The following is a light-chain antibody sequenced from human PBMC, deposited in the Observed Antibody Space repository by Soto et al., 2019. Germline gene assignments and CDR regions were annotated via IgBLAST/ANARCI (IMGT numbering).Light chain of an antibody. CDR2: AAS. V-gene: IGKV1-27*01. J-gene: IGKJ4*01. CDR1: LPISNY. Sequence: DIQMTQSPSSLSASVGDRVTITCRASLPISNYLAWYQQKPGKIPNLLIYAASTLPAGVPARFSGSGSGTDFTFSSRRLQAEDVAAYYCQKYNSAPLTFGGGTKVEIK. CDR3: QKYNSAPLT.